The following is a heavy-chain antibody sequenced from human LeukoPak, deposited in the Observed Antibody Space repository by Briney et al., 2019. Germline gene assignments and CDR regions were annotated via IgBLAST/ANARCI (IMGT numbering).Heavy chain of an antibody. Sequence: GSLRLSCAASGFTFSSYAMSWVRQAPGKGLEWVSAISGGGGSTYYADSVKGRFTISRDNSKNTLYLQMNSLRAEDTAVYYCAKDRDDYGDFYWFDPWGQGTLVTVSS. CDR2: ISGGGGST. D-gene: IGHD4-17*01. J-gene: IGHJ5*02. CDR1: GFTFSSYA. V-gene: IGHV3-23*01. CDR3: AKDRDDYGDFYWFDP.